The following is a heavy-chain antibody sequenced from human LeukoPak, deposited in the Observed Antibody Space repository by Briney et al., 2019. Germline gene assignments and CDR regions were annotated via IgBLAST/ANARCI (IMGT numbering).Heavy chain of an antibody. J-gene: IGHJ4*02. V-gene: IGHV4-59*01. Sequence: PSETLSLTCTVSGDSISIYYWSWIRQPPGKGLEWIGYIYNSGSTNYNPSLKSRVTISVDTSKNQFSLKLTSVTAADTAVYYCARDRELGYWGQGTLVTVSS. CDR3: ARDRELGY. CDR1: GDSISIYY. D-gene: IGHD3-10*01. CDR2: IYNSGST.